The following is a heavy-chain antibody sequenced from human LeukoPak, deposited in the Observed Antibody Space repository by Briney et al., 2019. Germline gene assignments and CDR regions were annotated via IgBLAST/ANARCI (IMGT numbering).Heavy chain of an antibody. J-gene: IGHJ4*02. D-gene: IGHD3-3*01. CDR3: AKDLHNYDFWSGYYGPCDY. CDR2: ISYDGSNK. Sequence: GGSLRLSCAASGFTFDDYAMHWVRQAPGKGLEWVAVISYDGSNKYYADSVKGRFTISRDNSKNTLYLQMNSLRAGDTAVYYCAKDLHNYDFWSGYYGPCDYWGQGTLVTVSS. V-gene: IGHV3-30*18. CDR1: GFTFDDYA.